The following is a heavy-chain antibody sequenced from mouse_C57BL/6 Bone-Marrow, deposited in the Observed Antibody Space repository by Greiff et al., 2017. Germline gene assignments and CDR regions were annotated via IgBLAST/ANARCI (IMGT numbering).Heavy chain of an antibody. Sequence: EVKLVESGGGLVKPGGSLKLSCAASGFTFSSYAMSWVRQTPEKRLEWVATISDGGSYTYYPDNVKGRVTITRDKAKNNLYLQMSHLKSEDTAMYDCASDPPSDYCGSSWFAYWGQGTLVTVSA. D-gene: IGHD1-1*01. CDR1: GFTFSSYA. J-gene: IGHJ3*01. CDR2: ISDGGSYT. V-gene: IGHV5-4*03. CDR3: ASDPPSDYCGSSWFAY.